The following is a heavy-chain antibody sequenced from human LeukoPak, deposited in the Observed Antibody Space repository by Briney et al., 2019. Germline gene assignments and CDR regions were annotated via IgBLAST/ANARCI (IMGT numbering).Heavy chain of an antibody. V-gene: IGHV1-69*13. CDR3: VFGTSCYPRGCFDY. CDR2: IIPIFGTA. J-gene: IGHJ4*02. CDR1: GGTFSSYA. Sequence: GASVKVSCKASGGTFSSYAISWGRQAPGQGLEWRGGIIPIFGTANYAQKFQDRVTITAAESTSTAYMELSSLRSEDTAVYYCVFGTSCYPRGCFDYWGQGTLVTASS. D-gene: IGHD2-2*01.